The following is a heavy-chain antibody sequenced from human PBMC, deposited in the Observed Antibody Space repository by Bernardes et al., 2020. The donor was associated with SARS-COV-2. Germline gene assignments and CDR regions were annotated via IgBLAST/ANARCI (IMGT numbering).Heavy chain of an antibody. Sequence: SETLSLTCTVSGGSISSYYWSWIRQPPGKGLEWIGYIYYSGSTNYNPSLKSRVTISVDTSKNQFSLKLSSVTAADTAVYYCARGPYYYGSGSLSRHYYGMDVWGQGTTVTVSS. CDR2: IYYSGST. D-gene: IGHD3-10*01. J-gene: IGHJ6*02. V-gene: IGHV4-59*01. CDR3: ARGPYYYGSGSLSRHYYGMDV. CDR1: GGSISSYY.